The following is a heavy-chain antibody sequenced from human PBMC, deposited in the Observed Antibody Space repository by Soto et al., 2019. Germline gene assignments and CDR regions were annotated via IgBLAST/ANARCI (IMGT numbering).Heavy chain of an antibody. D-gene: IGHD4-17*01. V-gene: IGHV3-49*03. CDR3: TRNTVTKDEYFQH. Sequence: ESGGGLVQPGRSLRLSCTASGFTFGDYAMSWFRQAPGKGLEWVGFIRSKAYGGTTEYAASVKGRFTISRDDSKSIAYLQMNSLKTEDTAVYYCTRNTVTKDEYFQHWGQGTLVTISS. CDR1: GFTFGDYA. CDR2: IRSKAYGGTT. J-gene: IGHJ1*01.